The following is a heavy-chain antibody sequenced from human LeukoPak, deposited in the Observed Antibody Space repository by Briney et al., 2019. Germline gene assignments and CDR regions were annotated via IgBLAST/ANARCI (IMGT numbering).Heavy chain of an antibody. J-gene: IGHJ4*02. Sequence: SETLSLTCIISGDSSTSDSYYGGWVRQPPGKGLAWIGNIYYSGSTYYNPSLKSRVTMSVDTSKNQFFLKLSSVTAADTAVYYCARGRPFGGGFHLDYWGQGTLVTVSA. CDR3: ARGRPFGGGFHLDY. CDR1: GDSSTSDSYY. D-gene: IGHD1-26*01. CDR2: IYYSGST. V-gene: IGHV4-39*02.